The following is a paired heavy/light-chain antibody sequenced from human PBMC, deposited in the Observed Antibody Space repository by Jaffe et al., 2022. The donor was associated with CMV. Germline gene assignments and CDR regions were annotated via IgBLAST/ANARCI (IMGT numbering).Light chain of an antibody. CDR1: QSLVYSDGHTY. CDR2: KVS. Sequence: DVVMTQSPLSLPVTLGQPASISCRSSQSLVYSDGHTYLNWFQQRPGQSPRRLIYKVSNRDSGVPDRFSGSGSGTDFTLKISRVEAEDVGVYYCMQGTHWPPLTFGQGTRLEI. J-gene: IGKJ5*01. V-gene: IGKV2-30*01. CDR3: MQGTHWPPLT.
Heavy chain of an antibody. V-gene: IGHV3-23*01. CDR3: AKMGPLGLCGGDCY. D-gene: IGHD2-21*02. CDR1: GLIFSNYD. CDR2: ISGSGGST. J-gene: IGHJ4*02. Sequence: EVQLLESGGGLVQPGGSLRLSCVASGLIFSNYDMTWVRQAPGKGLEWVSGISGSGGSTYYADSVKGRFTISRDNSRNTLYLQMNSLRADDTALYYCAKMGPLGLCGGDCYWGQGTLVTVSS.